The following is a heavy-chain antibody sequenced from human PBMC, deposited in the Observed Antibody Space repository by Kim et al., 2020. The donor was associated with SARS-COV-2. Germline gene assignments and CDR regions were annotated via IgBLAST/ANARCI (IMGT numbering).Heavy chain of an antibody. V-gene: IGHV3-21*01. CDR1: GFIFSSYS. J-gene: IGHJ4*02. CDR3: VRGFSNWNDAPDY. CDR2: ISNRGNKI. D-gene: IGHD1-1*01. Sequence: GGSLRLSCASSGFIFSSYSMNWVRQAPGQGLEWVSSISNRGNKIYYADSVKGRLTISRDNAKNSLYLQMNSLRAEDTAVYYCVRGFSNWNDAPDYWGQGTLVTSPQ.